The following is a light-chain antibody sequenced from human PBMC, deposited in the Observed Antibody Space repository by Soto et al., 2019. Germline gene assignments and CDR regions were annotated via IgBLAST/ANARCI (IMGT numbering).Light chain of an antibody. J-gene: IGKJ1*01. Sequence: IVLTQSPATLSLSPGERATLSCRASQSVSSSYLAWYQQKPGQAPRLLIYGASNRATGIPDRFSGSGSGTDFTLTISRLEPEDFAVYYCQQYGSSPRTFGQGTKVDIK. V-gene: IGKV3-20*01. CDR2: GAS. CDR1: QSVSSSY. CDR3: QQYGSSPRT.